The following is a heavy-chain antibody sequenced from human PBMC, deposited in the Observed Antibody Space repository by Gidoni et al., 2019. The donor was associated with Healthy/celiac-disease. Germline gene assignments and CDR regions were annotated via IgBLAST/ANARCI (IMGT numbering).Heavy chain of an antibody. CDR1: GFSLSTTGMC. CDR3: ARILPSHCSSWQPGFDP. J-gene: IGHJ5*02. D-gene: IGHD6-13*01. V-gene: IGHV2-70*15. Sequence: QVTLRESGHALVKPTQTLTLTCTFSGFSLSTTGMCVSWIRQPPGKALEWLARIDWDDDKYYSTSLKTRLTISKDTSKNQVVLTMTNMDPVDTATYYCARILPSHCSSWQPGFDPWGQGTLVTVSS. CDR2: IDWDDDK.